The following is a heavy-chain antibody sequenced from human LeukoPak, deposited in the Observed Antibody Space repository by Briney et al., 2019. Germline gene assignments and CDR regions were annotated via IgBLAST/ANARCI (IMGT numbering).Heavy chain of an antibody. CDR2: TYYRPKWYN. Sequence: SQTLSLTCAISGDSVSSNSAAWNWIRQSPSRGLEWLGRTYYRPKWYNDYAVSVKSRITINPDTSKNQFSLQLNSVTPEDTAVYYCARGPRYRSSTSCYHYYYMDVWGKGTTVTVSS. CDR3: ARGPRYRSSTSCYHYYYMDV. CDR1: GDSVSSNSAA. V-gene: IGHV6-1*01. D-gene: IGHD2-2*01. J-gene: IGHJ6*03.